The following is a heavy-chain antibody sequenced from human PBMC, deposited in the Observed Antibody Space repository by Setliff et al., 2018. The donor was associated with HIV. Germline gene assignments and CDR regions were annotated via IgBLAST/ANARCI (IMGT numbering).Heavy chain of an antibody. V-gene: IGHV1-2*02. J-gene: IGHJ5*02. CDR3: ALASIVSTARWNH. Sequence: GASVKVSCKASGYTFSGYYLHWVRRAPGQGLEWMGWINPNSGATNYAQNFQGRVTTTRDTSISTAYVDLSSLTSDDTAVYYCALASIVSTARWNHWGRGTLVTVSS. CDR2: INPNSGAT. D-gene: IGHD1-26*01. CDR1: GYTFSGYY.